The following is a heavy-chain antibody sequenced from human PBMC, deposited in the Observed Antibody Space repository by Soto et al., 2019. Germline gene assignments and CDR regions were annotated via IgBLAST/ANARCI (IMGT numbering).Heavy chain of an antibody. Sequence: GGSLRLSCAASGFTFSSYGMHWVRQAPGKGLEWVAVISYDGSNKYYADSVKGRFTISRDNSKNTLYLQMNSLSAEDTAVHYCAKDRVRPGGTYYFDYWGQGTLVTVSS. J-gene: IGHJ4*02. CDR3: AKDRVRPGGTYYFDY. CDR2: ISYDGSNK. V-gene: IGHV3-30*18. D-gene: IGHD3-10*02. CDR1: GFTFSSYG.